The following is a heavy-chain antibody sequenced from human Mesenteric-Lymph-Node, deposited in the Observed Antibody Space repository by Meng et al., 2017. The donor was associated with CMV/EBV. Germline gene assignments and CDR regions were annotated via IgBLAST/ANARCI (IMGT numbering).Heavy chain of an antibody. CDR1: GFTFSDYW. CDR3: ARGTTLDV. Sequence: GGSLRLSCVASGFTFSDYWMYWVRQAPGKGLVWVSRINSYGSTSHHADSVKGRFTISRDNAKNTLYLQMSSLRAEDTAVYYCARGTTLDVWGQGTTVTSP. CDR2: INSYGSTS. D-gene: IGHD2-2*01. J-gene: IGHJ6*02. V-gene: IGHV3-74*01.